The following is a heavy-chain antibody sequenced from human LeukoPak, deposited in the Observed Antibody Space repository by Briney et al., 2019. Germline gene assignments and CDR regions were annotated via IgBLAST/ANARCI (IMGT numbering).Heavy chain of an antibody. CDR1: GFTFSSYA. CDR3: ASLINIVVVIAILLAWFDP. D-gene: IGHD2-21*01. Sequence: GGSLRLSCAASGFTFSSYAMSWVRQAPGKGLEWVSAISGSGGSTYYADSVKGRFTISRDNSKNMLYLQMNSLRAEDTAVYYCASLINIVVVIAILLAWFDPWGQGTLVTVSS. CDR2: ISGSGGST. J-gene: IGHJ5*02. V-gene: IGHV3-23*01.